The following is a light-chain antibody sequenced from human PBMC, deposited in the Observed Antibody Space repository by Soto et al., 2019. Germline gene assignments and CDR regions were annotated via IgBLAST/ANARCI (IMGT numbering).Light chain of an antibody. CDR2: AAS. Sequence: DIQMTQSPSSLSASVGDRVTITCRASQSISSYLNWYQQKPGKAPKLLIYAASSLQSGVPSRLSGSGSGTDFTLTISSLQPEDFATYYCQQSYSTPPAFGQGTKVAIK. V-gene: IGKV1-39*01. J-gene: IGKJ1*01. CDR3: QQSYSTPPA. CDR1: QSISSY.